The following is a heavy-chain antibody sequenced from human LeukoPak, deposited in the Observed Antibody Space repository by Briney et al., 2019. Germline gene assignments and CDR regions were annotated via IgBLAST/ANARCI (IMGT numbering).Heavy chain of an antibody. D-gene: IGHD3-22*01. V-gene: IGHV1-46*01. J-gene: IGHJ5*02. CDR1: GYTFTSYY. CDR3: ARDITMIVVDSGPSDNWFDP. CDR2: INPSGGST. Sequence: ASVKVSCKASGYTFTSYYMHWVRQAPGQGLEWMGIINPSGGSTSYAQKFQGRVTMTRDTSTSTAYMELRSLRSDDTAVYYCARDITMIVVDSGPSDNWFDPWGQGTLVTVSS.